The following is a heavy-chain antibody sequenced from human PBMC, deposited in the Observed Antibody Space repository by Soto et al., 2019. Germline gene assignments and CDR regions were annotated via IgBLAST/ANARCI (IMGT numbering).Heavy chain of an antibody. J-gene: IGHJ6*02. CDR1: GYTFTGYY. Sequence: ASVKVSCKASGYTFTGYYMHWVRQAPGQGLEWMGWINPNSGGTNHAQKFQGWVTMTRDTSISTAYMELSRLRSDDTAVYYCARERATVTPLRYYYYGMDVWGQGTTVTVSS. V-gene: IGHV1-2*04. CDR2: INPNSGGT. CDR3: ARERATVTPLRYYYYGMDV. D-gene: IGHD4-17*01.